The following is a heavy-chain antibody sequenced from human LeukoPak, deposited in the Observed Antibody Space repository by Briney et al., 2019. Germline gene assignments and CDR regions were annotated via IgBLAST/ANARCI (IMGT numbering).Heavy chain of an antibody. D-gene: IGHD6-13*01. Sequence: PGGSLRLSCAASGFTFSDYYMSWIRQAPGKGLEWISYISSDGTAMYYADSVKGRFTISRDNAKKSLYLEMNILRADDTAVYYCARDQYSNTWSRLRRGFHFYIDVWGEGTTVTVSS. CDR1: GFTFSDYY. J-gene: IGHJ6*03. V-gene: IGHV3-11*04. CDR3: ARDQYSNTWSRLRRGFHFYIDV. CDR2: ISSDGTAM.